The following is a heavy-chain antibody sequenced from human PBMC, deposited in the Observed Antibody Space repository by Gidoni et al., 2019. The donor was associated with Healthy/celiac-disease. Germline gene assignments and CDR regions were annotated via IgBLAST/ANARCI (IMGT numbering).Heavy chain of an antibody. Sequence: QLHLHESGPGLVTPSETLSLTCTLSGCSISSISYYWGWIRQPPGKGLEWIGSLYYSGSTYYNPSLKSRVTISVDTSKNQFSLKLSSVTAADTAVYYCARLKGTWRSPNWYFDLWGRGTLVTVSS. V-gene: IGHV4-39*01. D-gene: IGHD1-1*01. CDR2: LYYSGST. CDR1: GCSISSISYY. CDR3: ARLKGTWRSPNWYFDL. J-gene: IGHJ2*01.